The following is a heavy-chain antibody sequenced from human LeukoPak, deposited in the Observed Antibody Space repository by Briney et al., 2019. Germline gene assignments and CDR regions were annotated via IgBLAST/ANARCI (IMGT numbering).Heavy chain of an antibody. CDR1: GFTFSSYA. J-gene: IGHJ4*02. CDR2: ISSSGGST. Sequence: GGSLRLSCAASGFTFSSYAMSWVRQAPGKGLEWVSAISSSGGSTYYADSVKGRFTISRDNSKNTLYLQMNSLRAEDTAVYYCANPAYDSSGPFDYWGQGTLVTVSS. CDR3: ANPAYDSSGPFDY. D-gene: IGHD3-22*01. V-gene: IGHV3-23*01.